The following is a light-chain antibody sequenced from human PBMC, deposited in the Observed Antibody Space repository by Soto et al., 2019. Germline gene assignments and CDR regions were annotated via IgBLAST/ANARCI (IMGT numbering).Light chain of an antibody. J-gene: IGLJ1*01. Sequence: QSVLTQPASVSGPPGQSITISCTGTSSDVGSYDLVSWYQQHPGKAPQLIICEGNKRPSGVSNRFSGSKSGNTASLTISGLQAEDEADYYCCSFADHYTYVFGTGTKV. CDR3: CSFADHYTYV. CDR2: EGN. V-gene: IGLV2-23*01. CDR1: SSDVGSYDL.